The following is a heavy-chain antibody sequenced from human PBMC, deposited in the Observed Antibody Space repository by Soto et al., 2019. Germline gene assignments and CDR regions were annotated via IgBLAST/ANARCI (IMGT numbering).Heavy chain of an antibody. Sequence: PGGSLRLSCAASGFTFDDYAMHWVRQAPGKGLEWVSGISWNSGSIGYADSVKGRFTISRDNAKNSLYLQMNSLRAEDTVVYYCARETYGDYEYYFDYWGQGTLVTVSS. CDR1: GFTFDDYA. CDR3: ARETYGDYEYYFDY. V-gene: IGHV3-9*01. J-gene: IGHJ4*02. CDR2: ISWNSGSI. D-gene: IGHD4-17*01.